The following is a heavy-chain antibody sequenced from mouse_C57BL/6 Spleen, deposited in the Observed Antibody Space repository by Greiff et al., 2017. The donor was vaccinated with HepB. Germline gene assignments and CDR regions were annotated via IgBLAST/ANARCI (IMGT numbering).Heavy chain of an antibody. Sequence: QVQLQQPGAELVKPGASVKMSCKASGYTFTSYWITWVKQRPGQGLEWIGDIYPGSGSTNYNEKFKSKATLTVDTSSSTAYMQLSSLTSEDSAVYYCAREEGYYYGSGFAYWCQGTLVTVSA. V-gene: IGHV1-55*01. D-gene: IGHD1-1*01. CDR1: GYTFTSYW. J-gene: IGHJ3*01. CDR3: AREEGYYYGSGFAY. CDR2: IYPGSGST.